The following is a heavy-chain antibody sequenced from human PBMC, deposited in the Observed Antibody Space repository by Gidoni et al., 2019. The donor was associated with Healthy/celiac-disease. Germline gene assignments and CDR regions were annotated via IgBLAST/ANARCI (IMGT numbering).Heavy chain of an antibody. V-gene: IGHV4-39*01. Sequence: QLQLQESCPGLVKPSETLSITCNVSGCSISSSSYYWGWIRQPPGKGLEWIGSIYYSGSTYYTPSLNSRVTISVDTSKNQFSLKLSSVTAADTAVYYCARVAGTGWFDPWGQGTLVTVSS. CDR1: GCSISSSSYY. CDR3: ARVAGTGWFDP. CDR2: IYYSGST. J-gene: IGHJ5*02. D-gene: IGHD1-1*01.